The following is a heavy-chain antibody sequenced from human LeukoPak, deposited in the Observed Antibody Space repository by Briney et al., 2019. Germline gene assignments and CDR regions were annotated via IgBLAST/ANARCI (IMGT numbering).Heavy chain of an antibody. CDR1: GGSISSSSYY. D-gene: IGHD2-15*01. J-gene: IGHJ3*02. CDR3: XXXGSXRXEWXRVRKNAFDI. CDR2: IYYSGST. V-gene: IGHV4-39*07. Sequence: SETLXLTCTVSGGSISSSSYYWGWIRQPPGKGLEWIGSIYYSGSTYYNPSLKSRVTISVDTSKNQFSLKLSSVTAADTAVYXXXXXGSXRXEWXRVRKNAFDIWGQGTMVTVSS.